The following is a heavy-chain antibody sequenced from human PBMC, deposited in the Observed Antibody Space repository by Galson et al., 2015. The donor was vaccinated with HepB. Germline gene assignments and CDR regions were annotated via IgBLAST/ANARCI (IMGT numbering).Heavy chain of an antibody. CDR3: ARDRGRTDYYDSSGYPFDY. CDR2: IIPILGIA. J-gene: IGHJ4*02. CDR1: RDTFSSYT. D-gene: IGHD3-22*01. Sequence: SVKVSCKASRDTFSSYTLNWVRQAPGQGLEWMGRIIPILGIANYAQKFQGRVTITAGRSTNTAYMELSSLRSEDTAVYYCARDRGRTDYYDSSGYPFDYWGQGTVVTVSS. V-gene: IGHV1-69*04.